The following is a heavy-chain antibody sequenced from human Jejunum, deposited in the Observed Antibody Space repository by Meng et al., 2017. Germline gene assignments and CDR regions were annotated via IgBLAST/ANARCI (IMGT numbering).Heavy chain of an antibody. CDR3: ARSPYSGSALPFFDY. CDR1: GGSIESNNW. Sequence: QVQLRESGPGLVKPSETRSLTCAVSGGSIESNNWWTWIRQPPGQGLEWIGEVYHSGSSHYNPSLKSRVSISGDTSNKQFSLKLTSVTAADTAVYYCARSPYSGSALPFFDYWGQGSLVTVSS. J-gene: IGHJ4*02. V-gene: IGHV4-4*02. CDR2: VYHSGSS. D-gene: IGHD1-26*01.